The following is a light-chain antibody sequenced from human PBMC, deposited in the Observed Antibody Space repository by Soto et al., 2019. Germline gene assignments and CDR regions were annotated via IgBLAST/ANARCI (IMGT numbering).Light chain of an antibody. J-gene: IGLJ1*01. CDR2: EVT. CDR3: SSYTSSSTYV. Sequence: SALTQPPSVSGSPGQSVTISCTGTSSDVGSYNRVSWYQQPPGTAPKLIIYEVTNRPSGVPDRFSGSKSGNTASPTISGLQAEYEADYYCSSYTSSSTYVFGTGTKVTVL. V-gene: IGLV2-18*02. CDR1: SSDVGSYNR.